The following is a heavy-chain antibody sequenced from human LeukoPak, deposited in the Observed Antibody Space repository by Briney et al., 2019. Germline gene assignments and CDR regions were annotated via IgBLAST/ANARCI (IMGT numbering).Heavy chain of an antibody. CDR3: ASPRPSGSFDWFPEYFNYYMDV. V-gene: IGHV3-48*03. J-gene: IGHJ6*03. CDR2: ISSSSNTI. CDR1: TFTFNRYE. D-gene: IGHD3-9*01. Sequence: PGESLTLSCTSSTFTFNRYEMNWVRQAPGRGLEWISYISSSSNTIYYADSVKGRFTVSRDNAENSLYLQMNSLRAEDTAIYYCASPRPSGSFDWFPEYFNYYMDVWGKGTTVSVSS.